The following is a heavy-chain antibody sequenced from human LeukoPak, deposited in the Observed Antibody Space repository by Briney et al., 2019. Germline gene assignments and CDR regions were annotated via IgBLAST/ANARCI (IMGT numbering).Heavy chain of an antibody. CDR2: LYNSGST. CDR3: ATYNLGYCSGGSCYGHFDY. J-gene: IGHJ4*02. D-gene: IGHD2-15*01. Sequence: SETLSLTCTVSGYSISSGYYWGWIRQPPGKGLEWIGSLYNSGSTYHNPSLQSRVTISVDTSKNQFSLKLSSVTAADTAVYYCATYNLGYCSGGSCYGHFDYWGQGTLVTVSS. V-gene: IGHV4-38-2*02. CDR1: GYSISSGYY.